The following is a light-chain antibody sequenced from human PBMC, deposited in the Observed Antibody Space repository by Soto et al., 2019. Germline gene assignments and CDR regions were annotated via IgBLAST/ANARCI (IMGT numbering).Light chain of an antibody. V-gene: IGKV1-33*01. Sequence: IQMTQSPSSLSASVGDRVTITCQASQDISNFLNWYQLKPGKAPKLLIYNASNLKTGVPSRFSVGGSGTDFTVTISSLQPEDIATYYCQQYDSLPTFGGGTKVDIK. J-gene: IGKJ4*01. CDR2: NAS. CDR3: QQYDSLPT. CDR1: QDISNF.